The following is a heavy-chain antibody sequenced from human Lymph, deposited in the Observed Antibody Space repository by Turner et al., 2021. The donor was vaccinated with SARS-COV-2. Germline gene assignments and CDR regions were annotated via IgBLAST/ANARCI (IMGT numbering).Heavy chain of an antibody. V-gene: IGHV3-30*18. D-gene: IGHD3-10*01. CDR1: GFTFSSYG. CDR2: ISYDGSNK. J-gene: IGHJ4*02. CDR3: AKDGGGYFDY. Sequence: QVQLAESGGGVVQPGRSLTLPCPAPGFTFSSYGMHWVRQAPGKGLEWVAVISYDGSNKYYADSVKGRFTISRDNSKNTLYLQMNSLRAEDTAVYYCAKDGGGYFDYWGQGTLVTVSS.